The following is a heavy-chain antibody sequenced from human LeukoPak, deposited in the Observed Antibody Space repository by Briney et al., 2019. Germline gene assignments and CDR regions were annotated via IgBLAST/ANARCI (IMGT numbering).Heavy chain of an antibody. J-gene: IGHJ4*02. CDR2: IKQDGSEK. CDR3: AREIGYYYDSSGYSDY. CDR1: GFTFSSYW. V-gene: IGHV3-7*01. D-gene: IGHD3-22*01. Sequence: GGSLRLSCAASGFTFSSYWMSWVCKAPGKGLERVSNIKQDGSEKYYVDSVKGRFTISRDNANNSLYLQMNSLRAEDTAVYYCAREIGYYYDSSGYSDYWGQGTLVTVSS.